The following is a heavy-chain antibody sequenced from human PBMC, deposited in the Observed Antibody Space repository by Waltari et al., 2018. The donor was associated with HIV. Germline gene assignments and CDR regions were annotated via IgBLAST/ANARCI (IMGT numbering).Heavy chain of an antibody. D-gene: IGHD3-22*01. Sequence: QVHLVPSGAALRQPGASVTNSCKASGYTFTHYGIKWVRQAPGQGLEWMGWISGYNGDTKYAQKVRGRVTMTTDTSTSTAYLEMGSLRFDDTAVYYCARDHYYGSSGYYSDYWGQGTLVTVSS. V-gene: IGHV1-18*01. CDR3: ARDHYYGSSGYYSDY. CDR2: ISGYNGDT. J-gene: IGHJ4*02. CDR1: GYTFTHYG.